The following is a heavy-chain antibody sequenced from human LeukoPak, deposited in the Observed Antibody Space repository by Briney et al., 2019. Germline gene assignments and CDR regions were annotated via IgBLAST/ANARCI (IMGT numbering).Heavy chain of an antibody. V-gene: IGHV3-30*18. CDR2: ISYDGSNK. CDR1: GFTFSSYG. Sequence: GGSLRLSCAASGFTFSSYGMHWVRQAPGKGLEWVAVISYDGSNKYYADSVKGRFTISRDNSKNTLYLQMNSLRAEDTAVYYCAKDWRGYSGYDPHYWGQGTLVTVSS. D-gene: IGHD5-12*01. CDR3: AKDWRGYSGYDPHY. J-gene: IGHJ4*02.